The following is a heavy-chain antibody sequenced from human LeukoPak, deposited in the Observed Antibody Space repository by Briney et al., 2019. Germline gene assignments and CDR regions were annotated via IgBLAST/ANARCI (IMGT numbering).Heavy chain of an antibody. CDR2: INANTGYT. Sequence: GSSVKVSCKASGYTFTGYYMHWVRQAPGQGLEWMGWINANTGYTKYAQKFQGRVTMTRDTSISTTYMELSRLRSDDTAMYYCAREISGYSDYWGQGILVTVSS. CDR1: GYTFTGYY. V-gene: IGHV1-2*02. CDR3: AREISGYSDY. J-gene: IGHJ4*02. D-gene: IGHD3-22*01.